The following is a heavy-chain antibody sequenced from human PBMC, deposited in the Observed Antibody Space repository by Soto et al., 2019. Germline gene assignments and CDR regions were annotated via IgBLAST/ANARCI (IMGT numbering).Heavy chain of an antibody. CDR3: ARGSIPSRGVLGY. CDR2: INHSGST. D-gene: IGHD2-21*01. CDR1: CGSFSGYY. Sequence: SETLSVTCAVYCGSFSGYYWSWIRQPPGKGLEWIGEINHSGSTNYNPSLKSRVTISVDTSKNQFSLRLNSVTAADTAVYYCARGSIPSRGVLGYWGEGTQVTVS. J-gene: IGHJ4*02. V-gene: IGHV4-34*01.